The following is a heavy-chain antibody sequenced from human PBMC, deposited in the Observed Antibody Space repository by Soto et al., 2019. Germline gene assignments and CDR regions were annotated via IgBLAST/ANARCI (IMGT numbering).Heavy chain of an antibody. CDR2: IVVGSGNT. Sequence: SVKVSCKASGFTFTSSAVQWVRQARGQRLEWIGWIVVGSGNTNYAQKFQERVTITRDMSTSTAYMELSSLRSEDTAVYYCAAEYCSGGSCFWFDPWGQGTLVTVSS. CDR3: AAEYCSGGSCFWFDP. J-gene: IGHJ5*02. CDR1: GFTFTSSA. V-gene: IGHV1-58*01. D-gene: IGHD2-15*01.